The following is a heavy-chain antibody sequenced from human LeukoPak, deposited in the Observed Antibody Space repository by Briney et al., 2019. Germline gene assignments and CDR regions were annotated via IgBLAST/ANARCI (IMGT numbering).Heavy chain of an antibody. CDR3: AKVLIAVAEKGPFDP. J-gene: IGHJ5*02. D-gene: IGHD6-19*01. CDR1: GFTFSSYA. CDR2: ISGSGGST. V-gene: IGHV3-23*01. Sequence: GGFLRLSCAASGFTFSSYAMSWVRQAPGKGLEWVSAISGSGGSTYYADSVKGRFTISRDNSKNTLYLQMNSLRAEDTAVYYCAKVLIAVAEKGPFDPWGQGTLVTVSS.